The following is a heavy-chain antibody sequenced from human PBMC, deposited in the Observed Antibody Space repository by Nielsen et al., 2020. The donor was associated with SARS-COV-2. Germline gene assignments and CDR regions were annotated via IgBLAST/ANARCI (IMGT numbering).Heavy chain of an antibody. CDR1: GATFASHG. Sequence: SVKVSCKLSGATFASHGINWLRQSPGQGLEWMGRIIPALGSPDYAQKFQGRVTITAVDSADTVYMELSSLTSEDTGVYYCAVIYGSGKQPYYYYGMDVWGQGTTITVSS. V-gene: IGHV1-69*13. J-gene: IGHJ6*01. CDR2: IIPALGSP. D-gene: IGHD3-10*01. CDR3: AVIYGSGKQPYYYYGMDV.